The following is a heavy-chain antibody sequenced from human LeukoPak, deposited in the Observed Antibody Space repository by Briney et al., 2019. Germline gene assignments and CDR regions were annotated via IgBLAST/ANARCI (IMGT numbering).Heavy chain of an antibody. D-gene: IGHD2-2*01. CDR3: ATGGLRYCSTTSCLGY. Sequence: PSETLSLTCTVSGGSISNYYWSWNRQPPGKGLDWIGYIYYSGSTSYNPSLRRRVTMSVDTSKKFFSLHMTSVTAADTAVYYCATGGLRYCSTTSCLGYWGQGTLVTVAS. CDR2: IYYSGST. CDR1: GGSISNYY. V-gene: IGHV4-59*01. J-gene: IGHJ4*02.